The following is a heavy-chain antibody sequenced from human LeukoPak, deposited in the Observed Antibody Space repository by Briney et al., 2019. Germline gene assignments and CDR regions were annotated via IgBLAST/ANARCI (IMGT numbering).Heavy chain of an antibody. CDR3: ARDRGYSTFDF. CDR1: GFTFSSYW. J-gene: IGHJ4*02. Sequence: GGSLRPSCAASGFTFSSYWMSWVRQAPGKGLEWVANINQDVSEENFVDSVKGRFTISRDNAKSSLFLQMNSLRAEDTAVYYCARDRGYSTFDFWGQGTLVTVSS. CDR2: INQDVSEE. D-gene: IGHD4-11*01. V-gene: IGHV3-7*04.